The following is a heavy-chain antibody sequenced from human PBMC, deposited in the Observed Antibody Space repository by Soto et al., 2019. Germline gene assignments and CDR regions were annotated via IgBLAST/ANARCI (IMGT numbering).Heavy chain of an antibody. J-gene: IGHJ4*02. CDR3: ARAPLAARDFDY. Sequence: SETLSLTCTVSGGSISSGGYYWSWIRQHPGKGLEWIGYIYYSGSTYYNPSLKSRVTISVDTSKNQFSLKLSSVTAADTAVYYCARAPLAARDFDYWGQGTLVTVPQ. D-gene: IGHD6-6*01. CDR1: GGSISSGGYY. CDR2: IYYSGST. V-gene: IGHV4-31*03.